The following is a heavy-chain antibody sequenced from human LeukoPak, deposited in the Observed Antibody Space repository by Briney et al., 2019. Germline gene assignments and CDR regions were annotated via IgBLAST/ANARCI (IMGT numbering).Heavy chain of an antibody. D-gene: IGHD4-23*01. CDR2: ISWNSGSI. Sequence: PGGSLRLSCAASGFTFDDYAMHWVRQAPGKGLEWVSGISWNSGSIGYADSVKGRFTISRDNAKNSLYLQMNSLRAEDTALYYCAKGIHHDYGGNPLDYWGQGTLVTVSS. V-gene: IGHV3-9*01. J-gene: IGHJ4*02. CDR3: AKGIHHDYGGNPLDY. CDR1: GFTFDDYA.